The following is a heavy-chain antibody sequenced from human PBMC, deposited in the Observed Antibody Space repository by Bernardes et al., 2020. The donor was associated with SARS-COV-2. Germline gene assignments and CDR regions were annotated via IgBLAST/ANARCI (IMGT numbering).Heavy chain of an antibody. CDR3: ARRRYGDFGVDV. D-gene: IGHD4-17*01. J-gene: IGHJ6*02. CDR2: IYPGDSDT. Sequence: GASLKISCKGSDYTFTHYWIGWVRPMPGKGLEWMGIIYPGDSDTKYSPSFQGRVTISADKSVNTAYLQWSSLKASDTAIYYCARRRYGDFGVDVWGQGTTVTVSS. CDR1: DYTFTHYW. V-gene: IGHV5-51*01.